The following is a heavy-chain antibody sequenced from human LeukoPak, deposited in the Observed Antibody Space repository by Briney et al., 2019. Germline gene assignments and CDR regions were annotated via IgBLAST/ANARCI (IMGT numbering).Heavy chain of an antibody. V-gene: IGHV3-7*04. J-gene: IGHJ4*01. D-gene: IGHD6-19*01. CDR1: GLTFNTYW. CDR3: VGGVGWLSDY. Sequence: LSGGSLRLSCAASGLTFNTYWMNWVRQAPGKGPEWVANIKKDGSETKYVESVKGRFTISRDNAKNSVYLEMNSLRVGDTAVYYCVGGVGWLSDYWGHGTLVTVSS. CDR2: IKKDGSET.